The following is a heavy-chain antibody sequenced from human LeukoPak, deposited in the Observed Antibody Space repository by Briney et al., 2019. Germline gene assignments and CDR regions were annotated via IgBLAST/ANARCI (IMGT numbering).Heavy chain of an antibody. J-gene: IGHJ2*01. Sequence: GGSLRLSCAASGFTFSSYAMTWVRQAPGKGLEWVSAISGSGGSTYYADSVKGRFTISRDNSKNTLYLQMNSLSAEDTAVYYCAKDRRAVAAAGTDFWYFDVWGRGTLVTVSS. D-gene: IGHD6-13*01. CDR3: AKDRRAVAAAGTDFWYFDV. CDR2: ISGSGGST. V-gene: IGHV3-23*01. CDR1: GFTFSSYA.